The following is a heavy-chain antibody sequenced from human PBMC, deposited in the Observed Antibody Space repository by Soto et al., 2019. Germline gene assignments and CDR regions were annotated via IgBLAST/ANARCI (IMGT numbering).Heavy chain of an antibody. D-gene: IGHD3-22*01. Sequence: PGGSLRLSCAASGFTFSSYGMHWVRQAPGKGLEWVAVIWYDATNKYYADSVKGRFTISRDNSKNTLYLQMNSLRAEDTALYYCARGSGYSDYFDYWGQGTPVTVSS. CDR1: GFTFSSYG. CDR3: ARGSGYSDYFDY. V-gene: IGHV3-33*01. J-gene: IGHJ4*02. CDR2: IWYDATNK.